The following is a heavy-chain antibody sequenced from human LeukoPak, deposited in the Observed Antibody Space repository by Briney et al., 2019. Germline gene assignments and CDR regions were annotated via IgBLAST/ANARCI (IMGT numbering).Heavy chain of an antibody. V-gene: IGHV3-33*01. J-gene: IGHJ4*02. Sequence: PGGSLRLSCAVSGFTFSSYGMHGVRQAPGKGLEWVAVIWYDGSNKYYADSVKGRFTISRDNSKNTLYLQMNSLRAEDTAVYYCARDRLPHYYFDYWGQGTLVTVSS. CDR2: IWYDGSNK. CDR3: ARDRLPHYYFDY. CDR1: GFTFSSYG.